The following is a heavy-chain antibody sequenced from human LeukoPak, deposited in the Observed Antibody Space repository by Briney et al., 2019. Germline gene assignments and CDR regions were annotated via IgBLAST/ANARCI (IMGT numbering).Heavy chain of an antibody. CDR3: ASWEGSSWFDY. CDR1: GFTFNTYW. CDR2: IKGDGSEK. D-gene: IGHD6-13*01. V-gene: IGHV3-7*03. Sequence: GGSLRLSCSGSGFTFNTYWMSWVRQAPGKGLEWVANIKGDGSEKDYVASVKGQFSVSRDNAKKSLYLQMNSLRVEDTAVYYCASWEGSSWFDYWGQGTLVTVSS. J-gene: IGHJ4*02.